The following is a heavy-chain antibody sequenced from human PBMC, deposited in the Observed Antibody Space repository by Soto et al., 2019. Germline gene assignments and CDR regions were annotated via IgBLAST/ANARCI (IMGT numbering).Heavy chain of an antibody. V-gene: IGHV1-69*04. Sequence: ASVKVSCKASGGTFSSYTISWVRQAPGQGLEWMGRIIPILGIANYAQKFQGRVTITADKSTSTAYMELSSLRSEDTAVYYCARDFTYSSGWYPWTYYYYYMDVWGKGTTVTVSS. J-gene: IGHJ6*03. CDR3: ARDFTYSSGWYPWTYYYYYMDV. CDR1: GGTFSSYT. CDR2: IIPILGIA. D-gene: IGHD6-19*01.